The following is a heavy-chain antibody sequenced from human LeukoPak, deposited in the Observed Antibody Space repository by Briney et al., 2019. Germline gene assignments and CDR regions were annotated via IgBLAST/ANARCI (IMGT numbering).Heavy chain of an antibody. CDR2: INHSGST. D-gene: IGHD2-2*01. J-gene: IGHJ5*02. CDR3: ARDQGYCSSTSCYWVDP. Sequence: SETLSLTCAVSGGSFSGYYWSWIRQPPGKGLEWIGEINHSGSTNYNPSLKSRVTISVDTSKNQFSLKLSSVTAADTAVYYCARDQGYCSSTSCYWVDPWGQGTLVTVSS. CDR1: GGSFSGYY. V-gene: IGHV4-34*01.